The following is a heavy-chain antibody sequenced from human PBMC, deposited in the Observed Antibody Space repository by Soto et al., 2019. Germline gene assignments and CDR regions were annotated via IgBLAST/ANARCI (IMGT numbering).Heavy chain of an antibody. D-gene: IGHD3-10*01. V-gene: IGHV3-66*04. CDR3: ARRHFYGSD. CDR1: GFSVSSNY. CDR2: IYSGGNT. J-gene: IGHJ4*02. Sequence: EVQLVESGGSLVQPGGSLRLSCAASGFSVSSNYMTWVRQAPGQGLECVSVIYSGGNTYYADSVKGRFTISRDNSKNTLYLQMNNVRAEDTAVYYCARRHFYGSDWGQGTLGTVSS.